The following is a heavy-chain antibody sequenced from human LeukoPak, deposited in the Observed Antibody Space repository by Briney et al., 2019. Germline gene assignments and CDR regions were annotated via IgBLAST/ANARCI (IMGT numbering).Heavy chain of an antibody. CDR2: IYSGGAT. CDR1: GFTVSSNY. Sequence: GGSLRLSCTASGFTVSSNYMNWVRQAPGKGLEWVSVIYSGGATYYADSVKGRFTISRDNSKNTVYLQLNSLRAEDTAIYYCARGYGPYYCVEGTLVTVSS. J-gene: IGHJ4*02. V-gene: IGHV3-53*01. CDR3: ARGYGPYY. D-gene: IGHD2-15*01.